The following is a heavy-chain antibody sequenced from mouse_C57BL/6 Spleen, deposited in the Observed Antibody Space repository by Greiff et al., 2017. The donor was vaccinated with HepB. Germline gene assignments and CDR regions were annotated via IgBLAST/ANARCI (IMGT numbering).Heavy chain of an antibody. J-gene: IGHJ2*01. CDR3: ARIPRCYFDY. CDR2: INPGSGGT. V-gene: IGHV1-54*01. Sequence: QVQLKQSGAELVRPGTSVKVSCKASGYAFTNYLIEWVKQRPGQGLEWIGVINPGSGGTNYNEKFKGKATLTADKSSSTAYMQLSSLTSEDSAVYFCARIPRCYFDYWGQGTTLTVSS. CDR1: GYAFTNYL.